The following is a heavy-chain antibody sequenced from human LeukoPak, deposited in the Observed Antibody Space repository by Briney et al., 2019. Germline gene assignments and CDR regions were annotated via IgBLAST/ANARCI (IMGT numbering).Heavy chain of an antibody. V-gene: IGHV3-7*01. Sequence: PGGSLRLSCAASGFTFSSYWMSWVRQAPGKGLEWVANIKQDGSEKYYVDSVKGRFTISRDNAKNSLYLQMNSLRAEDTAVYYCAKDMWRFGELDYDYWGQGTLVTVSS. CDR1: GFTFSSYW. CDR3: AKDMWRFGELDYDY. D-gene: IGHD3-10*01. CDR2: IKQDGSEK. J-gene: IGHJ4*02.